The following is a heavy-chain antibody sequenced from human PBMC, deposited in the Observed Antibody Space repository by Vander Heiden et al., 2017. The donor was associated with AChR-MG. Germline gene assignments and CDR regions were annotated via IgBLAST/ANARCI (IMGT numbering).Heavy chain of an antibody. CDR2: IIRSGST. Sequence: QVQLQQWGAGLLKSSETLSLTSAVYGGSFSGYYWSWIRQPPGKGLELIGEIIRSGSTNYNPSLKRRVTISVDTSKNQFSLKLSSVTAVDTAVYYCARRKGFFDYWGQGTLVTVSS. V-gene: IGHV4-34*12. CDR3: ARRKGFFDY. J-gene: IGHJ4*02. CDR1: GGSFSGYY.